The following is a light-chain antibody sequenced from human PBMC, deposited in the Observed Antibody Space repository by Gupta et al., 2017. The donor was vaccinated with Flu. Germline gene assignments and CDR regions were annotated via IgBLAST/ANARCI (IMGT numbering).Light chain of an antibody. CDR3: SSYASSGAL. Sequence: GSSSDVGSYNYVSWYQQLPGKAPKLMMYDVSSRPAGVSDRFSGFKSGDTASLTISGLQAEDEANYYCSSYASSGALFGEGTKVTVL. J-gene: IGLJ2*01. CDR1: SSDVGSYNY. CDR2: DVS. V-gene: IGLV2-14*03.